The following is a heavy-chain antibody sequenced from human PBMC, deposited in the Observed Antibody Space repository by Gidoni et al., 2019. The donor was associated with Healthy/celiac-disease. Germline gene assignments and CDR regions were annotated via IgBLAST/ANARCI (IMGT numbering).Heavy chain of an antibody. D-gene: IGHD5-18*01. J-gene: IGHJ4*02. CDR3: ARGWGYSYGQYYFDY. CDR1: GFTFSSYW. V-gene: IGHV3-7*03. CDR2: IKQDGSEK. Sequence: AASGFTFSSYWMSWVRQAPGKGLAWVANIKQDGSEKYYVDSVKGRFTISRDNAKNSLYLQRNSLRAEDTAVYYCARGWGYSYGQYYFDYWGQGTLVTVSS.